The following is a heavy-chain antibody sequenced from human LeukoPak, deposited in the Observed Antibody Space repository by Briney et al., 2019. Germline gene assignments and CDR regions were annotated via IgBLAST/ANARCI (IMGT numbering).Heavy chain of an antibody. J-gene: IGHJ3*02. V-gene: IGHV3-7*01. D-gene: IGHD1-26*01. Sequence: PGGSLRLSCAASGFTFSSYWMSWVRQAPGKGLEWVANIKQDGSEKYYVDSVKGRFTISRDNAKNSLYLQMNSLRAEDTAVYYCARDLHSGSYEDAFDIWGQGTMVTVSS. CDR3: ARDLHSGSYEDAFDI. CDR1: GFTFSSYW. CDR2: IKQDGSEK.